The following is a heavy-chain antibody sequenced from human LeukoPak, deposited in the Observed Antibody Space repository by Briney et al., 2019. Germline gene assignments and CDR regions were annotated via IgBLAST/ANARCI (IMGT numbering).Heavy chain of an antibody. D-gene: IGHD6-19*01. CDR1: GGSISSSDFY. V-gene: IGHV4-39*07. Sequence: SETLSLTCTVSGGSISSSDFYWGWIRQPPGKGLEWVGTIYYSGSTYYNPSLNSRVTLSVDTSKNQFSLKLRSVTGADTAVYYCAGERGEEYSSGWYKTNFFYNWGQGIRVTVSS. CDR3: AGERGEEYSSGWYKTNFFYN. CDR2: IYYSGST. J-gene: IGHJ4*02.